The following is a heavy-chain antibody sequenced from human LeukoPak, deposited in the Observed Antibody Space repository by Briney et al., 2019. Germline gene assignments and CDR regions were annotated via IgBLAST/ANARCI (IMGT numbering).Heavy chain of an antibody. D-gene: IGHD4-17*01. CDR3: ARDRFGDYNPIFDS. V-gene: IGHV3-48*04. Sequence: AGGSLRLSCAASGFTFSSYSMNWVRQAPGKGLDWVSYISTSGSTIYYADSVKGRFTISRDNAKNSLYLQMNSLRAEDTAVYYCARDRFGDYNPIFDSWGQGTLVTVSS. CDR1: GFTFSSYS. CDR2: ISTSGSTI. J-gene: IGHJ4*02.